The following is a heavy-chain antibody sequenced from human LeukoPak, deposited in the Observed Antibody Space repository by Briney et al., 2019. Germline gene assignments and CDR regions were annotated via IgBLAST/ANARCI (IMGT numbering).Heavy chain of an antibody. Sequence: QPGGSLRLSCAASGFTFSSYEMNWVRQAPGKGLEWVSYILSSGKTIYYADSVKGRFTISRDNAKNSLYLHMTSLRAEDTAVYYCAREGWNDDLDYWGQGTLVTVSS. V-gene: IGHV3-48*03. CDR1: GFTFSSYE. CDR3: AREGWNDDLDY. J-gene: IGHJ4*02. D-gene: IGHD1-1*01. CDR2: ILSSGKTI.